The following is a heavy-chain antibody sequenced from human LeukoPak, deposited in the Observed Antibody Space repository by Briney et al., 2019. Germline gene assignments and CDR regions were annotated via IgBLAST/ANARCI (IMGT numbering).Heavy chain of an antibody. J-gene: IGHJ3*02. D-gene: IGHD3-16*01. Sequence: GASVKVSCKVSGYTLTELSMHWVRQAPGKGLEWMGGFDPEDGETIYAQKFQGRVTVTRDTSTSTVYMDLRSLRSEDTAVYYCARPLAPVMLNAFDIWGQGTMITVSS. V-gene: IGHV1-24*01. CDR1: GYTLTELS. CDR3: ARPLAPVMLNAFDI. CDR2: FDPEDGET.